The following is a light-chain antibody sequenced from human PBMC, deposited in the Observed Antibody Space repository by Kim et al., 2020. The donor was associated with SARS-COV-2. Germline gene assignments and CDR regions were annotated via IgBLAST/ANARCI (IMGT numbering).Light chain of an antibody. Sequence: VAPGERAILSCGASENIIRNFAWYQQRPGRAPRVLSYDAFTRATGIPARFSGSGSGTDFTLTITSLRSEDFAVYYCQQYENWPRTFGQGTKVDIK. CDR3: QQYENWPRT. V-gene: IGKV3-15*01. J-gene: IGKJ1*01. CDR2: DAF. CDR1: ENIIRN.